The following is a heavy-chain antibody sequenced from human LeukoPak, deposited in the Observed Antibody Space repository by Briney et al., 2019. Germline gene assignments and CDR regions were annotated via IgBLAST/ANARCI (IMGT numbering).Heavy chain of an antibody. CDR2: ISGSSYYI. J-gene: IGHJ4*02. CDR1: GFTFSSYT. CDR3: AKDIYGGNWPNDY. Sequence: GGSLRLSCAASGFTFSSYTMNWVRQAPGKGLEWVSSISGSSYYIYYADSVKGRFTISRDNAKNSLYLQMSSLRAEDTALYYCAKDIYGGNWPNDYWGQGTLVTVSS. V-gene: IGHV3-21*01. D-gene: IGHD4-23*01.